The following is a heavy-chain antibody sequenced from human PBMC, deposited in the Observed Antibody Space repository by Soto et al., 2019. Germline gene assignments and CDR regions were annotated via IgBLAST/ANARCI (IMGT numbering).Heavy chain of an antibody. Sequence: GGSLRLSCGASGFSFSSYGMHWVRQAPGKGLEWVAVTWHDGSNKYYADSVKGRFTISRDNSENTVHLQMDSLRAEDTAVYYCARDVIYGSGCLDLWGRGTPVTVS. D-gene: IGHD3-10*01. CDR3: ARDVIYGSGCLDL. CDR1: GFSFSSYG. J-gene: IGHJ2*01. V-gene: IGHV3-33*01. CDR2: TWHDGSNK.